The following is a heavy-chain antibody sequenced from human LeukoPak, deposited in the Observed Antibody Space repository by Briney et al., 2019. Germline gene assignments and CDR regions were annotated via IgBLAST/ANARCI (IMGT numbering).Heavy chain of an antibody. CDR3: ARVEGDYYDSSGYYDY. Sequence: GASVKVSCKASGYSFTTYYMHWVRQAPGQGLEWMGIINPSGGSTRYAQNFQGRVTMTRDMSTSTVYMELSSLRSEDTAVYYCARVEGDYYDSSGYYDYWGQGTLVTVSS. D-gene: IGHD3-22*01. CDR2: INPSGGST. CDR1: GYSFTTYY. J-gene: IGHJ4*02. V-gene: IGHV1-46*01.